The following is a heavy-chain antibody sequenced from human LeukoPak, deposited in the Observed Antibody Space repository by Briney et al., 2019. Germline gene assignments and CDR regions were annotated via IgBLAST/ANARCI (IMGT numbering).Heavy chain of an antibody. CDR2: ILYDGSNK. J-gene: IGHJ3*02. CDR3: ARTRITMVRGVKGAFDI. CDR1: GFTFSSYA. V-gene: IGHV3-30*04. Sequence: GGSLRLSCAASGFTFSSYAMHWVRQAPGKGLEWVAVILYDGSNKYYADSVKGRFTISRDNSKNTLYLQMNSLRAEDTAVYYCARTRITMVRGVKGAFDIWGQGTMVTVSS. D-gene: IGHD3-10*01.